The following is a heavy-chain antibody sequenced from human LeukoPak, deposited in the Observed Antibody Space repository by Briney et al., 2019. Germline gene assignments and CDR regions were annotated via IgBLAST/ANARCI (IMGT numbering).Heavy chain of an antibody. V-gene: IGHV4-59*08. CDR1: GGSMSNNY. CDR2: ISYTGST. J-gene: IGHJ6*03. Sequence: SETLSLTCSVSGGSMSNNYWGWIRQPPGKGLEWIGSISYTGSTSYTPSLKSRVSIFLETPRNQFSLEVSYVIAADTAVYYCARLQSANHDNGYYTGGFYYMDVWGKGTTVTVSS. D-gene: IGHD4-17*01. CDR3: ARLQSANHDNGYYTGGFYYMDV.